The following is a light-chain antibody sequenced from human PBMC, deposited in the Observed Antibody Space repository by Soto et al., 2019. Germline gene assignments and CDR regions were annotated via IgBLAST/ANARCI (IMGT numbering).Light chain of an antibody. CDR1: QTVSSNY. CDR3: QQYVTSPPGT. CDR2: GAS. V-gene: IGKV3-20*01. Sequence: EIVLTQSPGTLSLSPGERATLSCRASQTVSSNYLAWYQQKPGQAPRLLIYGASSRATGIPDRFSGSGSGTDFTLTISRLEPGDFAVYYCQQYVTSPPGTFGQGTKVDI. J-gene: IGKJ1*01.